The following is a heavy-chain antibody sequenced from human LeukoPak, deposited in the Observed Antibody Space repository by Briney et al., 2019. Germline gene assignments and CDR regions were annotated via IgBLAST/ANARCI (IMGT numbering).Heavy chain of an antibody. Sequence: GGSLRLSCAASGFTFDDYAMHWVRQAPGKGLEWVSGISWNSGSIGYADSVKGRFTISRDNAKNSLYLQMNSLRAEDTAVYYCARKTGYYPYNWFDPWGQGTLVTVSS. CDR2: ISWNSGSI. CDR1: GFTFDDYA. J-gene: IGHJ5*02. CDR3: ARKTGYYPYNWFDP. V-gene: IGHV3-9*01. D-gene: IGHD3-9*01.